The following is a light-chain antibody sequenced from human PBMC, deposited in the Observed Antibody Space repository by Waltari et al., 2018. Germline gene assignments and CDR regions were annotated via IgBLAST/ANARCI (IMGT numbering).Light chain of an antibody. CDR2: EAT. V-gene: IGLV2-23*01. CDR1: SSDVGSFNL. CDR3: CSYAGSTTLV. Sequence: QSALTQPASVSGSPGQSITIPCTGPSSDVGSFNLVTWFQHHPVKAPKLLIYEATKRPSGVSNRFSGSKSANTASLTISGLHAEDEADYYCCSYAGSTTLVFGGGTNLTVL. J-gene: IGLJ3*02.